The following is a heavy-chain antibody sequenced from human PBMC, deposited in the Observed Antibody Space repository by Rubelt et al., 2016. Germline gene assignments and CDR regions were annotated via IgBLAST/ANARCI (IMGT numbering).Heavy chain of an antibody. V-gene: IGHV4-34*01. CDR3: AGGRDGDRMGC. J-gene: IGHJ4*02. CDR2: INHSGST. D-gene: IGHD4-17*01. Sequence: QVQLQQWGAGLLKPSETLSLTCAVYGGSFSGYYWSWIRQPPGKGLEWIGEINHSGSTYYNPSLKSRVTISVDTSKNQFSLKLSSVTAADAAVDYGAGGRDGDRMGCWGQGTLVTVSS. CDR1: GGSFSGYY.